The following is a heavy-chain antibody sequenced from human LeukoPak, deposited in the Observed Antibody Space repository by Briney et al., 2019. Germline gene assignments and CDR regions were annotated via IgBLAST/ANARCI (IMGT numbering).Heavy chain of an antibody. CDR1: GGSISSYY. CDR2: IYTSGST. CDR3: ARDWGRYCSSTSCYNYYYGMDV. Sequence: SETLSLTCTVAGGSISSYYWSWIRPPAGKGLEWIGRIYTSGSTNYNPSLKSRVTMSVDTSKNQFSLKLSSVTAADTAVYYCARDWGRYCSSTSCYNYYYGMDVWGQGTTVTVSS. D-gene: IGHD2-2*01. V-gene: IGHV4-4*07. J-gene: IGHJ6*02.